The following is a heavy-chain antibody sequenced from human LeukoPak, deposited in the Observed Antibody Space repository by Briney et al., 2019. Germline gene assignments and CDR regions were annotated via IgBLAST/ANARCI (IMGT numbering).Heavy chain of an antibody. V-gene: IGHV4-34*01. CDR1: GGSFSGYY. CDR2: INHSGST. Sequence: SETLSLTCAVYGGSFSGYYWSWIRQPPGKGLEWIGEINHSGSTNYNPSLKSRVTISVDTSKNQFSLKLSSVTAADTAVYYCARDGEGSAAADYFDYWGQGTLVTVSS. D-gene: IGHD6-13*01. CDR3: ARDGEGSAAADYFDY. J-gene: IGHJ4*02.